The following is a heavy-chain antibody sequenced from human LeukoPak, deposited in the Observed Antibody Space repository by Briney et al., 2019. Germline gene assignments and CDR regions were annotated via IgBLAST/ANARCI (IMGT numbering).Heavy chain of an antibody. CDR1: GFTFSRYT. V-gene: IGHV3-30-3*01. D-gene: IGHD1-14*01. Sequence: QSGGSLRLSCAASGFTFSRYTMHWVRQAAGKGLEWVAVISYDGTNKFYADSVKGRFTISRDDSKNTLYLQMNSLRDEDTAVYYCARDDRNGLDPWGQGTLVSVSS. CDR3: ARDDRNGLDP. CDR2: ISYDGTNK. J-gene: IGHJ5*02.